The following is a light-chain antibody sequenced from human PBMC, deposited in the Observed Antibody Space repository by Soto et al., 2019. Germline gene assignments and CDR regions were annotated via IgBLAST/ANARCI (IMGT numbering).Light chain of an antibody. CDR1: QSVNGNY. Sequence: EIVLTQPPGTLSLSPGERAALPCRASQSVNGNYLAWYQQKPGQPPRLLIYGASTRATGIADRFSGSGSGTDFTLTVSRLEPEDFAVYFCQQYVDSPITFGQGTRLEIK. CDR3: QQYVDSPIT. J-gene: IGKJ5*01. CDR2: GAS. V-gene: IGKV3-20*01.